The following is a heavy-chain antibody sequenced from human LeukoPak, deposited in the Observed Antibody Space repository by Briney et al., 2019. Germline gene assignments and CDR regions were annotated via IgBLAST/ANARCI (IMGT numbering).Heavy chain of an antibody. J-gene: IGHJ4*02. CDR2: ISAYNGNT. V-gene: IGHV1-18*01. Sequence: ASVEVSCKASGYTFTSYGISWVRQAPGQGLEWMGWISAYNGNTNYAQKLQGRVTMTTDTSTSTAYMELRSLRSDDTAVYYCARDLRRYDSSGYYYYWGQGTLVTVSS. D-gene: IGHD3-22*01. CDR3: ARDLRRYDSSGYYYY. CDR1: GYTFTSYG.